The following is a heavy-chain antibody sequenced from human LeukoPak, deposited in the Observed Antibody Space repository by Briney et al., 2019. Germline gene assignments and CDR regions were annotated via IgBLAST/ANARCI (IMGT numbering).Heavy chain of an antibody. CDR1: GFTFDDYG. V-gene: IGHV3-20*04. CDR3: ARSQILYYYYYMDV. J-gene: IGHJ6*03. Sequence: GGSLRLSCAASGFTFDDYGMSWVRHAPGKGLEWVSGINWNGGSTGYADSVKGRFTISRDNAKNSLYLQMNSLRAEDTALYYCARSQILYYYYYMDVWGKGTTVTVSS. CDR2: INWNGGST.